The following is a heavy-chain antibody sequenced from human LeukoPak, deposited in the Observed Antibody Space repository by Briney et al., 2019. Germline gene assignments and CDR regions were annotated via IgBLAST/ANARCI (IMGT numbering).Heavy chain of an antibody. V-gene: IGHV1-2*02. Sequence: ASAKVSCKASGYTFSDYYMHWVRQAPGQGLEWMGWINPNRGGTKYAQKFQGRVTLTRDTSISTAYMELNRVTSDDTAVYYCARGSRDGDSTKAASDIWGQGTMVTVSS. CDR2: INPNRGGT. CDR3: ARGSRDGDSTKAASDI. D-gene: IGHD5-24*01. J-gene: IGHJ3*02. CDR1: GYTFSDYY.